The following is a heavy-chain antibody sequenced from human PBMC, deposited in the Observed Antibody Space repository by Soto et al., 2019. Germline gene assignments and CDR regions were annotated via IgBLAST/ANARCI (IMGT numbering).Heavy chain of an antibody. Sequence: ESGGGVVQPGRSLRLSCAASGFTFNNYGMHLVRQAPGKGLEWLAVIWNDGSNSSYANSVKGRFTISRDNSKNTLYLQMSILRAEDTAVYYCARRQIPPPARGAANASGGMDVWGQGTAVTVSS. CDR2: IWNDGSNS. CDR3: ARRQIPPPARGAANASGGMDV. CDR1: GFTFNNYG. J-gene: IGHJ6*02. V-gene: IGHV3-33*01. D-gene: IGHD6-13*01.